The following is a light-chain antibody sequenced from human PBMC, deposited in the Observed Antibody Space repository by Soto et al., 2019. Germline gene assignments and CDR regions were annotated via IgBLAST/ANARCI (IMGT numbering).Light chain of an antibody. Sequence: EIVLTQSPGTLSLSPGERDTVSCRASQSVSSSYLAWYQLKPGQAPRLLIYGASSRATGIPDRFSGSGSGTHFTLTISRLETEDFAVYYCQQYGSSPVTFGQGPKVEI. CDR2: GAS. J-gene: IGKJ1*01. CDR3: QQYGSSPVT. V-gene: IGKV3-20*01. CDR1: QSVSSSY.